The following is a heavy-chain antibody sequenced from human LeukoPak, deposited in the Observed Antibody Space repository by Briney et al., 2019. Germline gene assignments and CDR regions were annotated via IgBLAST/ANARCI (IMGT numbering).Heavy chain of an antibody. CDR3: AKQGGTYYDSSGYYY. J-gene: IGHJ4*02. Sequence: PGGSLRLSCAASGFTFSSYAMNWVRQAPGKGLEWVSGISGSGGSTYYADSVKGRFTISRDNSKNTLYLQMNSLRAEDTAVYYCAKQGGTYYDSSGYYYWGQGTLVSASS. CDR2: ISGSGGST. V-gene: IGHV3-23*01. D-gene: IGHD3-22*01. CDR1: GFTFSSYA.